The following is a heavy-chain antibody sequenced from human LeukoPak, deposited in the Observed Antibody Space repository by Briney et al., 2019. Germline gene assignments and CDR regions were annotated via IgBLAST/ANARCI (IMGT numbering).Heavy chain of an antibody. Sequence: PSQTLSLTCTVSGGYLSSGSYYWNWIRQPAGKRLEWLGHVFTRGTTNYNASLEGRLTISLDTARNQFSLYLSSVTAADTAMYFCARSSLAVYFDYWGQGTLVTASS. CDR2: VFTRGTT. CDR3: ARSSLAVYFDY. V-gene: IGHV4-61*09. CDR1: GGYLSSGSYY. D-gene: IGHD6-19*01. J-gene: IGHJ4*02.